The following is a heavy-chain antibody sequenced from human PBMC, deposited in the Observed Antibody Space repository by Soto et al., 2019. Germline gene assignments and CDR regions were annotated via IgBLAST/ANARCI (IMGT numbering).Heavy chain of an antibody. Sequence: SVKVSCKASGGTFSSYATSWVRKAPGQGLEWMGGIIPIFGTANYAQKFQGRVTMTRDTSISTAYMELSRLRSDDTAVYYCARAYYDILTGYYTSYYYYGMDVWGQGTTVTVSS. CDR1: GGTFSSYA. CDR2: IIPIFGTA. D-gene: IGHD3-9*01. CDR3: ARAYYDILTGYYTSYYYYGMDV. V-gene: IGHV1-69*05. J-gene: IGHJ6*02.